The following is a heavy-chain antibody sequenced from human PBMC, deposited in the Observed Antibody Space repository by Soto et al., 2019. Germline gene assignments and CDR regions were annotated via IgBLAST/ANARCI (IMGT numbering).Heavy chain of an antibody. Sequence: PSETLSLTCTVSGGSISSSSYYWGWIRQPPGKGLEWIGSIYYSGSTYYNPSLKSRVTISVDTSKNQFSLKLSSVTAADTAVYYCARPGRYFDHWGQGTLVTVSS. CDR2: IYYSGST. J-gene: IGHJ4*02. CDR3: ARPGRYFDH. CDR1: GGSISSSSYY. V-gene: IGHV4-39*01.